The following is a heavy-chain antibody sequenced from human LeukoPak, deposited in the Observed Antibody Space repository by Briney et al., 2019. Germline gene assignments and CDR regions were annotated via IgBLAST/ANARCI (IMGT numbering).Heavy chain of an antibody. J-gene: IGHJ6*03. CDR3: ARGPLEQWLWGVTYYYYYMDV. CDR1: GGSFSGYY. CDR2: INHSGST. D-gene: IGHD6-19*01. Sequence: TSETLSLTCAVYGGSFSGYYWSWIRQPPGKGLEWIGEINHSGSTNYNPSLKSRVTISVDTSKNQFSLKLSSVTAADTAVYYCARGPLEQWLWGVTYYYYYMDVWGKGTTVTVSS. V-gene: IGHV4-34*01.